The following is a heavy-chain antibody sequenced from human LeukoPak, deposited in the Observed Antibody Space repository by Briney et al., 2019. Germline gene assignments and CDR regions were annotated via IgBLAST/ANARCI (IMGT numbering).Heavy chain of an antibody. Sequence: GGSLRLSCAASGFTFSSYSMNWVRQAPGKGLEWVSSINSDSGYIYYADSVKGRFTISRDNAKNSLYLQMNSLRAEDTAAYYCARDRQMAPDYDYWGQGTLVTVSS. CDR2: INSDSGYI. V-gene: IGHV3-21*01. D-gene: IGHD2-8*01. CDR3: ARDRQMAPDYDY. CDR1: GFTFSSYS. J-gene: IGHJ4*02.